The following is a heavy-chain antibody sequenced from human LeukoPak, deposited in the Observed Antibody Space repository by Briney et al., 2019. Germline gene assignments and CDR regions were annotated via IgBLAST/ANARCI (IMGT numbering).Heavy chain of an antibody. CDR2: IWYDGSNK. V-gene: IGHV3-33*01. Sequence: PGRSLRLSCAASGFTFRSYGMHWVRQAPGKGLEWVAVIWYDGSNKYYADSVKGRFTISRDNSKNTLYLQMNSLRAEDTAVYYCATGIAVAGTRTFGDYYYGMDVWGQGTTVTVSS. CDR3: ATGIAVAGTRTFGDYYYGMDV. D-gene: IGHD6-19*01. J-gene: IGHJ6*02. CDR1: GFTFRSYG.